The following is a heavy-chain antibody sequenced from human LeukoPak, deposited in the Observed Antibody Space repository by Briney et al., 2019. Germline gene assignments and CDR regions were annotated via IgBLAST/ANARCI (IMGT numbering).Heavy chain of an antibody. J-gene: IGHJ3*02. V-gene: IGHV3-33*01. CDR3: ARIAFDI. CDR2: IWYDGSNK. CDR1: GFTLSSYD. Sequence: GGSLRLSCAASGFTLSSYDMHWVRQAPGKGLEWVAVIWYDGSNKYYADSVKGRFTISRDNSKNTLYLQMNSLRAEDTTVYYCARIAFDIWGQGTMVTVSS.